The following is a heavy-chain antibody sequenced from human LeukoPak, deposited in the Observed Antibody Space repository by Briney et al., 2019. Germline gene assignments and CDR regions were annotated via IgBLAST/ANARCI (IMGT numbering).Heavy chain of an antibody. CDR1: GFTFTSYA. CDR3: ARDFMITFGGVIGYFDY. CDR2: IWYDGSNK. D-gene: IGHD3-16*02. V-gene: IGHV3-33*08. J-gene: IGHJ4*02. Sequence: GGSLRLSCAASGFTFTSYAIHWVRQAPGKGLEWVAVIWYDGSNKYYADSVKGRFTISRDNSKNTLYLQMNSLRAEDTAVYYCARDFMITFGGVIGYFDYWGQGTMVTVSS.